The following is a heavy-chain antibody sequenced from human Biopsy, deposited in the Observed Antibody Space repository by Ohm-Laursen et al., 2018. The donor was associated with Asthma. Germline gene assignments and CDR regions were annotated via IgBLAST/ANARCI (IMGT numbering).Heavy chain of an antibody. D-gene: IGHD4-17*01. CDR2: HDHEEGGT. CDR1: GYSLTDLS. J-gene: IGHJ4*02. Sequence: SVKVSCKISGYSLTDLSMHWVRQAPGQGLEWMGGHDHEEGGTVSARRFQGRVTMTEDTTTDTAYMELSSLSSDDTAVYYCASDFPKDYVRYNFQFWGQGTLVTVSS. CDR3: ASDFPKDYVRYNFQF. V-gene: IGHV1-24*01.